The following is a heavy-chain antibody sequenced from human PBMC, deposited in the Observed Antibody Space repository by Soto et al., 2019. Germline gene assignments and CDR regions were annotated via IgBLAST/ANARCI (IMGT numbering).Heavy chain of an antibody. CDR3: VKDDGGYPSTAPH. V-gene: IGHV3-23*04. D-gene: IGHD4-17*01. CDR2: ISGSGDTT. CDR1: GITISNYP. Sequence: EVRLVESGGGLVQPGGSLRLSCAASGITISNYPVSWVRQAPGKGLDWVSGISGSGDTTYYADSAKGRFTISKDISKNSLFLQLDSLRVEDSALYFCVKDDGGYPSTAPHWGQGTLVTVSS. J-gene: IGHJ4*02.